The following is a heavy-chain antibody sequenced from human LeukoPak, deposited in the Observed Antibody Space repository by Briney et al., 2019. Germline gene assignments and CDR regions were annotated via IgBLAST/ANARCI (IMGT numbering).Heavy chain of an antibody. CDR2: IYYSGST. CDR3: ARAVITFGAAVAKGFDC. J-gene: IGHJ4*02. CDR1: GGSFSTYY. Sequence: PSGTLSLTCTVSGGSFSTYYWSWIRQSPGKGLEWIGYIYYSGSTDYNPSLKSRVTMSLDTSKNQFSLNLNSVTAADTAVYYCARAVITFGAAVAKGFDCWGQGTLVTVSS. V-gene: IGHV4-59*01. D-gene: IGHD3-16*01.